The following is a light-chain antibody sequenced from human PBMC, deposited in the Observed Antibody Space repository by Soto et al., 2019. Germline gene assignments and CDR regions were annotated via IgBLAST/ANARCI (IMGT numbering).Light chain of an antibody. Sequence: EIVLTQSPGTLSLSPAERATLSCRASQSVSSSYLAWNQQKPGQAPRLLIYGASSRATGIPDRFSGSGSGTDFTLTISRLEPEDFAVYYCQQYGSSPLFTFGPGTKVDIK. CDR1: QSVSSSY. CDR2: GAS. J-gene: IGKJ3*01. V-gene: IGKV3-20*01. CDR3: QQYGSSPLFT.